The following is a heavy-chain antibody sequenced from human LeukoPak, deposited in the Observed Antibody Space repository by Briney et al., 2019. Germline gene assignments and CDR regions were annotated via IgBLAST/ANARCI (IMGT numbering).Heavy chain of an antibody. CDR1: GDSITNYY. CDR3: AIWVTGHYFDY. Sequence: SETLSLTCNVSGDSITNYYWSWIRQPPGKGLEWIGYIYHSGSTYYNPSLKSRVTISVDRSKNQFSLKLSSVTAADTAVYYCAIWVTGHYFDYWGQGTLVTVSS. D-gene: IGHD2-21*02. V-gene: IGHV4-59*12. CDR2: IYHSGST. J-gene: IGHJ4*02.